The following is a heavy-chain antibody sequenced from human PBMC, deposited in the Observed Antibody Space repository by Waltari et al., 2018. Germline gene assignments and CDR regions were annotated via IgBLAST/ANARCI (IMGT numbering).Heavy chain of an antibody. D-gene: IGHD6-13*01. V-gene: IGHV3-53*01. J-gene: IGHJ2*01. CDR1: GFSVSSSY. Sequence: EVQLVESGGGLIQPGGSLRLSCAASGFSVSSSYVNWVRQAPGKGVEWVSIIYSSGSTYYADSVKGRFTISRDNSKNTVFLQMDSLRGEDTAVYYCARRGSPKYFDLWGRGTLVTVSS. CDR3: ARRGSPKYFDL. CDR2: IYSSGST.